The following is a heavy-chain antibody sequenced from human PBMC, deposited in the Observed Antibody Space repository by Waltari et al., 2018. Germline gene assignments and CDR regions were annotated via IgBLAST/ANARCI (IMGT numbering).Heavy chain of an antibody. CDR3: ARGEYQRLSTYLYLQQAFDI. CDR1: GGSISSGRYY. V-gene: IGHV4-61*02. Sequence: QVQLQESGPGLVKPSQTLSLTCTVSGGSISSGRYYWSWHRPPAGKELEWIGRIYYSGSTNYNPSLKSRVTISVDTSKNQFSLKLSSVTAADTAVYYCARGEYQRLSTYLYLQQAFDIWGQGTMVTVSS. D-gene: IGHD2-2*01. J-gene: IGHJ3*02. CDR2: IYYSGST.